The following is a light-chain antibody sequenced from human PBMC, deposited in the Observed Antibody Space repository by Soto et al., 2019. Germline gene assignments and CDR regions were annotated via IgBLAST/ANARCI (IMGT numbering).Light chain of an antibody. J-gene: IGLJ1*01. CDR2: EVN. Sequence: QSLLTQPPSASVSTGQSVSVSCPGTSRDVGGYNYVSWYQQHPGKAPKLMIYEVNKRPSGVPDRSSGSKSGNTASLTVSGFQAEDEADYYCSSYAGSRDVFGTGTKV. CDR1: SRDVGGYNY. CDR3: SSYAGSRDV. V-gene: IGLV2-8*01.